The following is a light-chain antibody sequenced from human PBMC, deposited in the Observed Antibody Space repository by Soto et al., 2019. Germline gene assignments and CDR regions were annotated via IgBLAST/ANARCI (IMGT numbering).Light chain of an antibody. CDR1: TGTVTSGHY. Sequence: QAVVTQEPSLTGSPGETVTLTCGSSTGTVTSGHYPYWFQQRPGQAPTTLIYDTNNKYSWTPDRFSGSLLGGKAALTLSGAQPEDEGDYYCLLLYSGNRRVFGTGTKVTVL. J-gene: IGLJ1*01. V-gene: IGLV7-46*01. CDR2: DTN. CDR3: LLLYSGNRRV.